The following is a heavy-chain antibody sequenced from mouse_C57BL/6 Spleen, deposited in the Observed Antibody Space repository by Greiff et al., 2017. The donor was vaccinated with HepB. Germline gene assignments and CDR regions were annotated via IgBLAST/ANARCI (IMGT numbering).Heavy chain of an antibody. Sequence: EVMLVESGGGLVKPGGSLKLSCAASGFTFSSYAMSWVRQTPEKRLEWVATISDGGSYTYYTDNVKGRFTISRDNANNNLYLQMSHLKSEDTAMYYCAVGRCDGYDVGNYWGQGTSVTVSS. V-gene: IGHV5-4*03. D-gene: IGHD2-2*01. CDR3: AVGRCDGYDVGNY. J-gene: IGHJ4*01. CDR1: GFTFSSYA. CDR2: ISDGGSYT.